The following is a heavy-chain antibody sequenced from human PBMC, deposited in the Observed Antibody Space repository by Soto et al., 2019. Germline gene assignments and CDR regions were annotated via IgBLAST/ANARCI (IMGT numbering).Heavy chain of an antibody. J-gene: IGHJ6*02. D-gene: IGHD2-15*01. CDR1: GFTFSSYS. V-gene: IGHV3-48*02. CDR2: ISSSSSTI. CDR3: ARENCSGGSCYPLYYYYYYGMDV. Sequence: GGSLRLSCAASGFTFSSYSMNWVRQAPGKGLEWVSYISSSSSTIYYADSVRGRFTISRDNAKNSLYLQMNSLRDEDTAVYYCARENCSGGSCYPLYYYYYYGMDVWGQGTTVTVSS.